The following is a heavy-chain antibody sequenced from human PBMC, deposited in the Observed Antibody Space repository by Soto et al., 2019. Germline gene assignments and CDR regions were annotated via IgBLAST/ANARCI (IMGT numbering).Heavy chain of an antibody. CDR3: AKDIGGIAVAATGADAFDI. D-gene: IGHD6-19*01. Sequence: EVQLVESGGGLVQPGRSLRLSCAASGFTFDDYAMHWVRQAPGKGLEWVSGISWNSGSIGYADSVKGRFTISRDNAKNSLYLQMNSLRAEDTALYYCAKDIGGIAVAATGADAFDIWGQGIMVTVSS. CDR2: ISWNSGSI. J-gene: IGHJ3*02. V-gene: IGHV3-9*01. CDR1: GFTFDDYA.